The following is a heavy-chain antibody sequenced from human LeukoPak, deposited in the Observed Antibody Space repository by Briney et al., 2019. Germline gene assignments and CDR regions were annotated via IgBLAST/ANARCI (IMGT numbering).Heavy chain of an antibody. CDR1: GGSISSGSYY. J-gene: IGHJ4*02. V-gene: IGHV4-61*02. Sequence: PLETLSLTCTVSGGSISSGSYYWGWIRQPAGKGLEWIGRIYTSGSTNYNPSLKGRVTISVDTSKNQFSLKLSSVTAADTAVYYCARDGSAAGYSSRGDYWGQGTLVTVSS. CDR3: ARDGSAAGYSSRGDY. CDR2: IYTSGST. D-gene: IGHD6-13*01.